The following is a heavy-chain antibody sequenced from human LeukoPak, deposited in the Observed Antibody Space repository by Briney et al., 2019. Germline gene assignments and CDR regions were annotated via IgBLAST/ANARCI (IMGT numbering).Heavy chain of an antibody. J-gene: IGHJ4*02. CDR1: GFTFSSYW. Sequence: SGGSLRLSCAASGFTFSSYWMSWARQAPGKGLEWVVNINQDGSEKYYVDSVKGRFTISRDNAKNSLSLQMNSLRAEDTAVYYCARGKTTSGMSAGYWGQGTLVTVSP. D-gene: IGHD1-1*01. CDR2: INQDGSEK. CDR3: ARGKTTSGMSAGY. V-gene: IGHV3-7*01.